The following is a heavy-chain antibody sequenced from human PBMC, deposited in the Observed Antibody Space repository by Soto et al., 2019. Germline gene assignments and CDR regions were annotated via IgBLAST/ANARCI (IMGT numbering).Heavy chain of an antibody. D-gene: IGHD5-12*01. CDR1: GFTFSSYS. CDR2: ISSSSSYI. J-gene: IGHJ3*02. CDR3: AYRRDGYNVAFDI. V-gene: IGHV3-21*01. Sequence: GGSLRLSCAASGFTFSSYSMNWVRQAPGKWLEWVSSISSSSSYIYYADSVKGRFTISRDNAKNSLYLQMNSLRAEDTAVYYCAYRRDGYNVAFDIWGQGTMVTVSS.